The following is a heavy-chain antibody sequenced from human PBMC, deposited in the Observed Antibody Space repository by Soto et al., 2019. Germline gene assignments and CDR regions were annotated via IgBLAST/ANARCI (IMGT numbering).Heavy chain of an antibody. Sequence: QVQLVQSGAEMKKPGASVKVSCKASGYTFTSYDISWVRQAPGQGLEWMGWISAYNGNTNYAQKLQGRVTMTTDTSTSTAYMELRSLRSDDTAVYYCVRVNSPAYCGCGKCYFPFFDYWGQGTLVTVSS. CDR2: ISAYNGNT. CDR3: VRVNSPAYCGCGKCYFPFFDY. J-gene: IGHJ4*02. V-gene: IGHV1-18*01. CDR1: GYTFTSYD. D-gene: IGHD2-15*01.